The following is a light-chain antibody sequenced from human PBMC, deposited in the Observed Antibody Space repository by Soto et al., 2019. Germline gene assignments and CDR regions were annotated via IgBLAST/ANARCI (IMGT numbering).Light chain of an antibody. V-gene: IGLV2-14*01. J-gene: IGLJ1*01. Sequence: QSVLTQPASVSGSPGQSITISCTGTSSDFGGYSYVSWYQQLPGKAPKLMIYDVSDRPSGVSNRFSGSKSGNTASLTISGLQAEDEADYYCSSYTSSSLYVFGTGTKVTV. CDR2: DVS. CDR1: SSDFGGYSY. CDR3: SSYTSSSLYV.